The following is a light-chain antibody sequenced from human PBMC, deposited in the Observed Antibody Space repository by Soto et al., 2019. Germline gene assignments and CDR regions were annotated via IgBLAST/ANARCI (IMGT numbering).Light chain of an antibody. Sequence: EIVLTQSPGTLSLSPGERATLSCRASQSVSSSYLAWYQQKPGQAPRLLIYGASSRATGIPDRFSGSGSGTDFTLTISRLEPEDFPVYYCQQYRSSPVTFGQGPKVQIK. J-gene: IGKJ1*01. CDR1: QSVSSSY. CDR3: QQYRSSPVT. CDR2: GAS. V-gene: IGKV3-20*01.